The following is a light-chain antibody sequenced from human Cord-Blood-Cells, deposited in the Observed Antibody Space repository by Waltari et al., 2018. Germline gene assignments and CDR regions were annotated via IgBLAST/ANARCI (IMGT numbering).Light chain of an antibody. CDR2: EVS. V-gene: IGLV2-14*01. CDR1: SSAVGGYTY. CDR3: SSYTSSSTLV. J-gene: IGLJ1*01. Sequence: QSALTQPAPWSGSPGQSTTIPCTGTSSAVGGYTYFPWYHQHPGKAPNLMIYEVSNRPSGVSNRFSGSKSGNTASLTISGLQAEDEADYYCSSYTSSSTLVFGTGTKVTVL.